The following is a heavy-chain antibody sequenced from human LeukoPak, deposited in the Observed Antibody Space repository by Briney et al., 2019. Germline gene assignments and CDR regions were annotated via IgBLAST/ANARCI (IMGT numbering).Heavy chain of an antibody. Sequence: ASVKVSCKASGYTFTSYAMHWVRQAPGQRLEWMGWINAGNGNTKYSQKFQGRVTITRDTSASTAYMELSSLRSGDTAVYYCARSADIVATILRTWGQGTLVTVSS. CDR3: ARSADIVATILRT. CDR2: INAGNGNT. CDR1: GYTFTSYA. D-gene: IGHD5-12*01. J-gene: IGHJ4*02. V-gene: IGHV1-3*01.